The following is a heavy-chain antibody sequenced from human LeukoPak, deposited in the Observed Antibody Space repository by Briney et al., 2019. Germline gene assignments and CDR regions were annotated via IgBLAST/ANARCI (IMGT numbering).Heavy chain of an antibody. CDR1: GFTFSNYG. Sequence: GRSLRLSCAASGFTFSNYGMHWVRQAPGKGLQWVAVIWYDGSNEYYTGSVKGRFTISRDNAHNTLYLQMNSLRAEDMAVYYCARGSQSTWGFFAYWGQGTRVTVSS. CDR3: ARGSQSTWGFFAY. CDR2: IWYDGSNE. J-gene: IGHJ4*02. D-gene: IGHD1-1*01. V-gene: IGHV3-33*01.